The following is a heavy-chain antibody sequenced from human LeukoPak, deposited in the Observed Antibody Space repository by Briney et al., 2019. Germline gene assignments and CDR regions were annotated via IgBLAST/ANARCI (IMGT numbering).Heavy chain of an antibody. D-gene: IGHD3-22*01. V-gene: IGHV3-30*02. Sequence: PGGSPRLSCAASGFTFSSYGMHWVRQAPGKGLEWVAFIRYDGSNKYYADSVKGRFTISRDNSKNTLYLQMNSLRAEDTAVYYCAKATYYYDSSGYYFPDYWGQGTLVTVSS. CDR2: IRYDGSNK. CDR1: GFTFSSYG. J-gene: IGHJ4*02. CDR3: AKATYYYDSSGYYFPDY.